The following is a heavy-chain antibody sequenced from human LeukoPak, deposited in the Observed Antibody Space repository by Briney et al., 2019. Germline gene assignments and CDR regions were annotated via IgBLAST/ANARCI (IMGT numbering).Heavy chain of an antibody. CDR2: TYYSGST. CDR1: GGPISRYY. J-gene: IGHJ3*02. D-gene: IGHD3-10*01. V-gene: IGHV4-59*01. CDR3: MRVGYGSGNPPGGFDS. Sequence: SETLSLTCTISGGPISRYYWTWIRQPPGKGLELIGYTYYSGSTKYNPSLKSRVTISLDTSKNQFSLKLSSVTAADTAVYYCMRVGYGSGNPPGGFDSWGQGTMVTVSS.